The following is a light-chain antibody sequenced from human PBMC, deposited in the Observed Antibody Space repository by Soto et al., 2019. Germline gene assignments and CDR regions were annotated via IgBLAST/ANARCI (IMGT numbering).Light chain of an antibody. J-gene: IGKJ5*01. V-gene: IGKV2D-29*02. CDR2: EVS. CDR1: QSLLHITGETF. CDR3: MQSTQLPPT. Sequence: DVVMTQTPLSLSVAPGQPASISCKSSQSLLHITGETFLFWYLQKPGQSPQLLTYEVSTRVSGVPDTFSGSGSGTDFTLEISRVETDDVGIYYCMQSTQLPPTFGQGTRLGIE.